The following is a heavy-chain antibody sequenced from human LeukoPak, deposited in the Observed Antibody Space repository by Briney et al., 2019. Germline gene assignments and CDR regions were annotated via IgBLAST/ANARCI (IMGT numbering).Heavy chain of an antibody. Sequence: ASVKLSCKPSVYSVIHYDINWVRQATGQGLEWRGWRNPNSGNIGYIHNFQGRVSMTRNTSLTTAYMELSSLTSEDTAVYYCAPGGLYRFNHWGQGTLVTVSS. D-gene: IGHD2-15*01. CDR1: VYSVIHYD. CDR3: APGGLYRFNH. J-gene: IGHJ5*02. V-gene: IGHV1-8*01. CDR2: RNPNSGNI.